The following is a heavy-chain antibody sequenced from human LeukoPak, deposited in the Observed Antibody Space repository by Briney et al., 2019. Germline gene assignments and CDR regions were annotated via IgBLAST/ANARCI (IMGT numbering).Heavy chain of an antibody. D-gene: IGHD4-11*01. CDR3: ATALYSNYPKDLPIDY. Sequence: GASVKVSCKASGYTFTDYYMHWMQQAPGKGLEWMGLVDPEDGETIYAEKFQGRVTITADTSTDTAYMELSSLRSEDTAVYYCATALYSNYPKDLPIDYWGQGTLVTVSS. CDR1: GYTFTDYY. CDR2: VDPEDGET. J-gene: IGHJ4*02. V-gene: IGHV1-69-2*01.